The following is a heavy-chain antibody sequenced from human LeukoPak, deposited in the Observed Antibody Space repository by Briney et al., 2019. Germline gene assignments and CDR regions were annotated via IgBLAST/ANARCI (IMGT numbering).Heavy chain of an antibody. CDR1: GVSIRRYY. CDR3: ARAPRYSGSYYAPKFYFDY. J-gene: IGHJ4*02. D-gene: IGHD1-26*01. CDR2: IYTNGNT. Sequence: SETLSLTCTVSGVSIRRYYWSWIRQPAGKRLEWIGRIYTNGNTNYNPSLKSRVTMSVDTSKNQFSLKLSSVTAADTAVYYCARAPRYSGSYYAPKFYFDYWGQGTLVTVSS. V-gene: IGHV4-4*07.